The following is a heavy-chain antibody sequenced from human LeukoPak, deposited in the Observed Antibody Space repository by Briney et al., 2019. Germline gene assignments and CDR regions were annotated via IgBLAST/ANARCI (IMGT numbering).Heavy chain of an antibody. Sequence: SLRLSCAASGFTFDDYAMHWVRQAPGKGLEWVSGISWNSGSIGYADSVKGRFTISRDNAKNSLYLQMNSLRAEDTALYYCAKGKHSYGHALLDYWGQGTLVTVSS. D-gene: IGHD5-18*01. CDR2: ISWNSGSI. J-gene: IGHJ4*02. CDR1: GFTFDDYA. CDR3: AKGKHSYGHALLDY. V-gene: IGHV3-9*01.